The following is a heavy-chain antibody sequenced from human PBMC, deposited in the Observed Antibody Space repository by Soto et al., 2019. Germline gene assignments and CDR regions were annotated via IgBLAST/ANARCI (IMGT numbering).Heavy chain of an antibody. CDR1: GYTFTSYG. D-gene: IGHD3-9*01. J-gene: IGHJ3*02. Sequence: ASVKVSCKASGYTFTSYGISWVRQAPGQGLEWMGWISAYNGNTNYAQKLQGRVTMTTDTSTSTAYMELRSLRSDDTAVYYCGRDLSITIFHDAFDIWGQGTMVTVSS. V-gene: IGHV1-18*01. CDR2: ISAYNGNT. CDR3: GRDLSITIFHDAFDI.